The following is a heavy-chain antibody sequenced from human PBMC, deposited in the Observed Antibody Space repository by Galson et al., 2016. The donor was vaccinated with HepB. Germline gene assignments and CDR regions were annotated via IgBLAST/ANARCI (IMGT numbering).Heavy chain of an antibody. Sequence: SVKVSCKASGYTFNKYYVTWVRQAPGQGLELVGWISAYNGATKYAQKVQGRPTMTTDTPTSTAYMELRDLGSDDTAVYYCARGNDSSPTFTDGFYSDFWGQGTLVTVSS. CDR2: ISAYNGAT. CDR3: ARGNDSSPTFTDGFYSDF. CDR1: GYTFNKYY. V-gene: IGHV1-18*01. D-gene: IGHD1-1*01. J-gene: IGHJ4*02.